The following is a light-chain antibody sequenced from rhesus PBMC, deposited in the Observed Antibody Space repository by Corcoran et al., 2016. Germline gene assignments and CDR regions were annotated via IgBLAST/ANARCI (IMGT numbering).Light chain of an antibody. CDR1: QGVSTH. CDR3: QQYNSDPFT. CDR2: YAS. Sequence: DIQMTQSPSSLSASVGDRVTITCRASQGVSTHLAWYQQKPGKAPKPLIYYASKLESGVPSRVSGSGSGTEFTRTISSLQTEDFAPYFCQQYNSDPFTFGPGTKLDI. J-gene: IGKJ3*01. V-gene: IGKV1-37*01.